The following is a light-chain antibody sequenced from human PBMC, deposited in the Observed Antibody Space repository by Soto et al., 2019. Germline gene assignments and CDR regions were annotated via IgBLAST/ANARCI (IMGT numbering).Light chain of an antibody. CDR1: QSVSTN. V-gene: IGKV3-20*01. Sequence: EIVMTQSPTTLSVSPGERATLSCRASQSVSTNLAWYQQKPGQVPSLLIYGASNRATGIPDRFSGSGSGTDFTLTISRLEPEDFAVYYCQQYGSSGTFGQGTKVDIK. CDR3: QQYGSSGT. CDR2: GAS. J-gene: IGKJ1*01.